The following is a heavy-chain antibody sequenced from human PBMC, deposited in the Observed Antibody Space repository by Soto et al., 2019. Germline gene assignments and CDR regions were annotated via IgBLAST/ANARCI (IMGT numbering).Heavy chain of an antibody. D-gene: IGHD7-27*01. V-gene: IGHV4-30-2*01. CDR2: IYHSGST. J-gene: IGHJ5*02. CDR1: GGXISSGGYF. Sequence: PSETLSLTCAVSGGXISSGGYFWSWIRQPPGKGLEWIGYIYHSGSTYYNPSLKSRVSISVDRSKNQFSLKLSSVTAADTAVYYCARVPGPWGQGTLVTVSS. CDR3: ARVPGP.